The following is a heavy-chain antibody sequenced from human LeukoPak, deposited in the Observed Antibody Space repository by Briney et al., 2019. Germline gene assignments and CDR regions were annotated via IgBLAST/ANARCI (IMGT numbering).Heavy chain of an antibody. D-gene: IGHD1-26*01. CDR1: GFTFSSYS. CDR3: AKPITLRREPYDY. Sequence: PGGSLRLSCAASGFTFSSYSMNWVRQAPGKGLEWVSSISSSSSYIYYADSVKGRFTISRDNAKNSLYLQMNSLRAEDTAVYYCAKPITLRREPYDYWGQGTLVTVSS. J-gene: IGHJ4*02. CDR2: ISSSSSYI. V-gene: IGHV3-21*04.